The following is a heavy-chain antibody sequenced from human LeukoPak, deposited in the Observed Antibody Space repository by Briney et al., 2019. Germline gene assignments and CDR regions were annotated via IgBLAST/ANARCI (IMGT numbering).Heavy chain of an antibody. V-gene: IGHV3-23*01. J-gene: IGHJ4*02. Sequence: PVGALRLPCVGSGIPHSNYRMSWVRQAPGKGLEWVSGIRERGDSTNYADSVKGQFIVSRDTSKNTVYLQMNSMRVEDTAVYFCAKRGIVIRAVIIIGFHKESYYFDYWGQGILVTVSS. D-gene: IGHD3-10*01. CDR3: AKRGIVIRAVIIIGFHKESYYFDY. CDR1: GIPHSNYR. CDR2: IRERGDST.